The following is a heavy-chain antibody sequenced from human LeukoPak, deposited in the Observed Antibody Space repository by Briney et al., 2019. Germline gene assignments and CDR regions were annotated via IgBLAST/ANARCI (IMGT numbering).Heavy chain of an antibody. V-gene: IGHV1-69*05. D-gene: IGHD1-1*01. CDR2: IIPIFGTA. Sequence: ASVKVSCKASGGTFSSYAISWVRQAPGQGLEWMGGIIPIFGTANYAQKFQGRVTITTDESTSTAYMELSSLKTEDTAVYYCAAGTGASDFDYWGQGTLVTVSS. J-gene: IGHJ4*02. CDR3: AAGTGASDFDY. CDR1: GGTFSSYA.